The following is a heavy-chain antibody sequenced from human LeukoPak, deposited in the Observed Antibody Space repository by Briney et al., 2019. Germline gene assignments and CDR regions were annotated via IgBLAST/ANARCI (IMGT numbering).Heavy chain of an antibody. Sequence: KSGGSLRLSCAASGFTFSNYWMHWVRHAPGKGLVWVSRINSDGSSTSYADSVKGRFTISRDNAKNTLYLQMNSLRVEDTAVYYCARDYGRSRDYGMDVWGPGTTVTVSS. CDR3: ARDYGRSRDYGMDV. J-gene: IGHJ6*02. CDR2: INSDGSST. D-gene: IGHD3-10*01. CDR1: GFTFSNYW. V-gene: IGHV3-74*01.